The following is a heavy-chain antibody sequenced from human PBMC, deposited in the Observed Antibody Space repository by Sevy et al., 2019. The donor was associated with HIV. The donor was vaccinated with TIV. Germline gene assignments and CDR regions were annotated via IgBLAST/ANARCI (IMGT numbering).Heavy chain of an antibody. CDR1: GYTFTSYG. J-gene: IGHJ4*02. D-gene: IGHD3-10*01. Sequence: ASVKVSCKASGYTFTSYGISWVRQAPGQGLEWMGWISAYNGNTNYAQKFQGRVTMTTDTSTRTAYMELRSLRSDDTAVYYCARGSLSGSGSLWGDYWGQGTLVTVSS. CDR3: ARGSLSGSGSLWGDY. CDR2: ISAYNGNT. V-gene: IGHV1-18*04.